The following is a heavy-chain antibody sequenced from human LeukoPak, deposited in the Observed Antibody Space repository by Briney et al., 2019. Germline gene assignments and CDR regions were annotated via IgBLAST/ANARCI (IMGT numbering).Heavy chain of an antibody. CDR2: INPSGGST. V-gene: IGHV1-46*01. CDR3: ARDREYCSSTSCRTLYYYYYMDV. Sequence: GASVKVSCKASGYTYTSYYMHWVRQAPGQGLEGMGIINPSGGSTSYAQKFQGRVTMTRDTSTSTVYMELSSLRSEDTAVYYCARDREYCSSTSCRTLYYYYYMDVWGKGTTVTVSS. D-gene: IGHD2-2*01. CDR1: GYTYTSYY. J-gene: IGHJ6*03.